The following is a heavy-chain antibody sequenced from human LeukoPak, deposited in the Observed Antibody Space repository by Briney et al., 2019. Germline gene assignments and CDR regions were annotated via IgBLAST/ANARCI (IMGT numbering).Heavy chain of an antibody. Sequence: PSETLSLTCTVSGGSISSSSYYWGWIRQPPGKGLEWIGSIYYSGSTYYNPSLKSRVTISVDTSKNQFSLKLSSVTAADTAVYYCARDLVSSLAVDYWGQGTLVIVSS. J-gene: IGHJ4*02. CDR3: ARDLVSSLAVDY. CDR1: GGSISSSSYY. D-gene: IGHD3-3*02. V-gene: IGHV4-39*07. CDR2: IYYSGST.